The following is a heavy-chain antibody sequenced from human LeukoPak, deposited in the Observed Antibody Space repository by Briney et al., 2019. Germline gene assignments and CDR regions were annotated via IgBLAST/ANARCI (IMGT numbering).Heavy chain of an antibody. CDR3: ATIVTSSNFGMDV. D-gene: IGHD1-26*01. J-gene: IGHJ6*02. CDR2: IYYSGST. V-gene: IGHV4-59*08. Sequence: SETLSLTYTVSGGSISSYYWSWIRQPPGKGLEWIGYIYYSGSTNYNPSLKSRVTISVDTSKNQFSLKLSSVTAADTAVYYCATIVTSSNFGMDVWDQGTTVTVSS. CDR1: GGSISSYY.